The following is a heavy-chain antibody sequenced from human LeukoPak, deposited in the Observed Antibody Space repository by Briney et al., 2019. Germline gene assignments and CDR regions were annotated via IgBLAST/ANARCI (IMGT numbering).Heavy chain of an antibody. D-gene: IGHD1-26*01. CDR3: AKAASGSYLYYFDY. V-gene: IGHV3-23*01. CDR1: GFTFSSYA. J-gene: IGHJ4*02. CDR2: ISYSGGST. Sequence: GGSLRLSYAASGFTFSSYAMSWVRQAPGKGLEWVSTISYSGGSTYYVDSVKGRFTISRDNSENTLYLQLNSLRAEDTAVYYCAKAASGSYLYYFDYWGQGTLVTVSS.